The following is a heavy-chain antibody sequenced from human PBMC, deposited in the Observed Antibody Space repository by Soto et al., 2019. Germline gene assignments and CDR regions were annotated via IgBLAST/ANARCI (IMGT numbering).Heavy chain of an antibody. CDR1: GGSISSGDYY. D-gene: IGHD2-2*01. V-gene: IGHV4-30-4*01. Sequence: PSETLSLTCTVSGGSISSGDYYWSWIRQPPGKGLEWIGYIYYSGSTSYNASLKSRTSISADPSNNQFSLKLHSLTAADTAVYFCGTMPIVVEPASMDVWGTGTSVTVSS. CDR2: IYYSGST. CDR3: GTMPIVVEPASMDV. J-gene: IGHJ6*04.